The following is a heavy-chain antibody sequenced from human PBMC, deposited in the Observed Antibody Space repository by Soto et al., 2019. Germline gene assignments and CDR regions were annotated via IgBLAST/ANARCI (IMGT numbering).Heavy chain of an antibody. J-gene: IGHJ5*02. V-gene: IGHV3-15*07. Sequence: GGSLRLSCAASGFTFSNTWMNLVRQAPGKGLEWVGRIKTDGGTTDYAAIVEGRFTISRDDSKNTLYLQMNSLKTEDTAVYYCARVLEFSYGFDPWGQGTLVTVSS. CDR3: ARVLEFSYGFDP. D-gene: IGHD3-3*01. CDR1: GFTFSNTW. CDR2: IKTDGGTT.